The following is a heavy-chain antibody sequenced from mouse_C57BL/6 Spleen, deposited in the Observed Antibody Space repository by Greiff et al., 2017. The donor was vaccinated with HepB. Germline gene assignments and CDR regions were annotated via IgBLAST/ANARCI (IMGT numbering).Heavy chain of an antibody. V-gene: IGHV1-62-2*01. Sequence: QVQLQQSGAELVKPGASVKLSCKASGYTFTEYTIHWVKQRSGQGLEWIGWFYHGSGSIKYNEKFKDKATLTADKSSSTVYIELSRLTSEDSAVYFGAGNEKPGWYFDVRGTGSTVTVSS. CDR1: GYTFTEYT. J-gene: IGHJ1*03. CDR2: FYHGSGSI. CDR3: AGNEKPGWYFDV.